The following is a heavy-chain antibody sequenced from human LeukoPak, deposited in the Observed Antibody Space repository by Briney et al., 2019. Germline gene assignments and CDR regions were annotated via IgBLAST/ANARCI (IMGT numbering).Heavy chain of an antibody. V-gene: IGHV4-30-4*02. CDR2: IYYSGNT. CDR1: GGSISSGDYY. CDR3: AREGFSGSYPNNWFDP. Sequence: SETLSLTCTVSGGSISSGDYYWSWIRQPPGKGLEWIGYIYYSGNTYYNPSLQSRVAISVDTSKHQFSLKLSSVTAADTAVYYCAREGFSGSYPNNWFDPWGQGTLVTVSS. J-gene: IGHJ5*02. D-gene: IGHD1-26*01.